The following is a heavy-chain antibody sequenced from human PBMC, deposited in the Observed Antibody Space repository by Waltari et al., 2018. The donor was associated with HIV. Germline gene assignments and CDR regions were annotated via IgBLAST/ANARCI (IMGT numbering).Heavy chain of an antibody. D-gene: IGHD3-3*02. CDR3: KVAARVRSLANNIFLFYGVDV. CDR2: ISPGGAI. V-gene: IGHV4-34*02. J-gene: IGHJ6*02. Sequence: VNLQQWAAGLVRLSDTLSPRCVVSVDPFELNSWTWSRRSLGKGLEWLGEISPGGAITYNPSLKGRLTMSVYKSKNQFSLHLASVTAADAAIYWCKVAARVRSLANNIFLFYGVDVWGPGTTVTVTS. CDR1: VDPFELNS.